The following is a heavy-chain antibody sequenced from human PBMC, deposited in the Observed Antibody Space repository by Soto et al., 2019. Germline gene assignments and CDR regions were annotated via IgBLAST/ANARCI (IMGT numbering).Heavy chain of an antibody. CDR2: ISGSGGST. CDR1: GFTFSSYA. D-gene: IGHD3-10*01. CDR3: AKSPSWFGELLVFDY. J-gene: IGHJ4*02. Sequence: GGSLRLSCAASGFTFSSYAMHWVRQAPGKGLEWVSAISGSGGSTYYADSVKGRFTISRDNSKNTLYLQMNSLRAEDTAVYYCAKSPSWFGELLVFDYWGQGTLVTVSS. V-gene: IGHV3-23*01.